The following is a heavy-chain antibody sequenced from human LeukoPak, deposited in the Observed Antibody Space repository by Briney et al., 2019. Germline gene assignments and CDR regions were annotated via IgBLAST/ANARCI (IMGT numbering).Heavy chain of an antibody. D-gene: IGHD3-10*01. V-gene: IGHV1-69*05. J-gene: IGHJ4*02. CDR2: IIPIFGTA. CDR1: GGTFSSYA. Sequence: ASVKVSCKASGGTFSSYAISWVRQAPGQGLEWMGGIIPIFGTANYAQKFQGRVTITTDESTSTAYMELSSLRSDDTAVYYCARSLWLGELDYWGQGTLVTVSS. CDR3: ARSLWLGELDY.